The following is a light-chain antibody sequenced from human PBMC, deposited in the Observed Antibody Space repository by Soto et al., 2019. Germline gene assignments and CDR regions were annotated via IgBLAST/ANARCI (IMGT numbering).Light chain of an antibody. Sequence: TVLTQSPATLSVSPGERASLSCRASQSVSINLAWYQQRPGQAPRLLIYGASSRATGIPDRFSGSGSGTEFTLTISRLEPEDFAVYYCQQYGSSSWTFGQGTKVDI. V-gene: IGKV3-20*01. CDR2: GAS. CDR3: QQYGSSSWT. J-gene: IGKJ1*01. CDR1: QSVSIN.